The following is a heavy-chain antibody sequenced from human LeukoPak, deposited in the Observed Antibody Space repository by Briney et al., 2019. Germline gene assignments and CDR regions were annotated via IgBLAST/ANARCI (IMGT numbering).Heavy chain of an antibody. Sequence: GGSLRLSCAASGFTFSSYGMHWVRQAPGKGLERVAFIRYDGSNKYYADSVKGRFTISRDNSKNTLYLQMNSLRAEDTAVYYCARYSGNYYYGMDVWGQGTTVTVSS. D-gene: IGHD1-26*01. CDR3: ARYSGNYYYGMDV. CDR1: GFTFSSYG. CDR2: IRYDGSNK. J-gene: IGHJ6*02. V-gene: IGHV3-30*02.